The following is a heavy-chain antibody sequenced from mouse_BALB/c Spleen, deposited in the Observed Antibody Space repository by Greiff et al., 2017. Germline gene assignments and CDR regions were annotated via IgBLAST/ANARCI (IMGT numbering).Heavy chain of an antibody. Sequence: QVQLQQSGAELVKPWASVKLSCKASGYTFTSYYMYWVKQRPGQGLEWIGEINPSNGGTNFNEKFKSKATLTVDKSSSTAYMQLSSLTSEDSAVYYCTRREVYGYDEFAYWGQGTLVTVSA. J-gene: IGHJ3*01. CDR2: INPSNGGT. V-gene: IGHV1S81*02. CDR3: TRREVYGYDEFAY. D-gene: IGHD2-2*01. CDR1: GYTFTSYY.